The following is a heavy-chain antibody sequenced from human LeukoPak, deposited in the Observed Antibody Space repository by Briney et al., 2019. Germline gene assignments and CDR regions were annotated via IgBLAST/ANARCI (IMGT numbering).Heavy chain of an antibody. D-gene: IGHD3-10*01. CDR3: ARDRITMVRGAILPHLYYVMDV. V-gene: IGHV3-7*03. Sequence: LAGGSLRLSCAASGFTFSSYWMSWVRQAPGKGLEWVANIKQDGSEKYYVDSVKGRFTISRDNAKNSLYLQMNSLRAEDTAVYYCARDRITMVRGAILPHLYYVMDVWGKGTTVTVSS. J-gene: IGHJ6*04. CDR2: IKQDGSEK. CDR1: GFTFSSYW.